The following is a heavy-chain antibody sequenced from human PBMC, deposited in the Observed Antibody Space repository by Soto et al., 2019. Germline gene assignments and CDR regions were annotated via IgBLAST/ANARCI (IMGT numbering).Heavy chain of an antibody. J-gene: IGHJ4*02. CDR3: ARSGDCTGPRCHLRGPFDS. Sequence: YAAAGGTFRHYAAHWNNKNKGKGREWVAAIWGDGSDKKYADSVKGRFTVSRDNSKNTLYLQMNSLRDEDTAVYFCARSGDCTGPRCHLRGPFDSRGPGTLVTLSS. CDR1: GGTFRHYA. CDR2: IWGDGSDK. D-gene: IGHD2-8*02. V-gene: IGHV3-33*01.